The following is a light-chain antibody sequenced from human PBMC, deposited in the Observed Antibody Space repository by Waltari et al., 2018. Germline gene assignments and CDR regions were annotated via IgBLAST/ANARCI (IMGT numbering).Light chain of an antibody. V-gene: IGKV3-20*01. Sequence: EILLTQSPGTLSLSPELSATLSCRASPRLRNNFLVWYQQKPGQAPRLSIYDASRRATGIPDRFSSSGSGTDFTLTISRLEPEDFAVYFCQQYGRSPLTFGGGTKVEIK. CDR3: QQYGRSPLT. J-gene: IGKJ4*01. CDR1: PRLRNNF. CDR2: DAS.